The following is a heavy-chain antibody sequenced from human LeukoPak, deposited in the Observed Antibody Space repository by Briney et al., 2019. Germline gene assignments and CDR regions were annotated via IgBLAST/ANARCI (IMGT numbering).Heavy chain of an antibody. J-gene: IGHJ5*02. CDR1: GFTFSSYA. D-gene: IGHD1-26*01. CDR2: IKQDETEI. Sequence: AGGSLRLSCAASGFTFSSYAMSWVRQAPGKGLEWVANIKQDETEIYYADSVKGRFTISRDNAKRSLYLQMNILRVEDTAVYYCARLNWDDGEVSGFDQWGQGILVAVSS. V-gene: IGHV3-7*01. CDR3: ARLNWDDGEVSGFDQ.